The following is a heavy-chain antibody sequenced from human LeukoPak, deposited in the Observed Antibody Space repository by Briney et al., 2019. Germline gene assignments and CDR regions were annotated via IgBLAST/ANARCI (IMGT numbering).Heavy chain of an antibody. CDR2: INPNSGGT. D-gene: IGHD6-19*01. CDR1: GYTFTGYY. V-gene: IGHV1-2*02. Sequence: ASVKVSCKASGYTFTGYYMHWVRQAPGQGLEWMGWINPNSGGTNYAQKFQGRVTMTRDTSISTAYMELSRLRSDDTAVYYCARMSSGWYYYMDVWGKGTTVTIPS. CDR3: ARMSSGWYYYMDV. J-gene: IGHJ6*03.